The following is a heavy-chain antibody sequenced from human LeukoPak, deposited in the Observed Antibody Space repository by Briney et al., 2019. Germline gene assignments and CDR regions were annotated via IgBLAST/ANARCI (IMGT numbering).Heavy chain of an antibody. CDR2: ISYDGSNK. Sequence: GGSLRLSFAASGFTFSSYAMHWVRQAPGKGLEWVAVISYDGSNKYYADSVKGRFTISRDNSKNTLYLQMNSLRAEDTAVYYCARRSSGWYYFDYWGQGTLVTVSS. D-gene: IGHD6-19*01. J-gene: IGHJ4*02. CDR3: ARRSSGWYYFDY. V-gene: IGHV3-30-3*01. CDR1: GFTFSSYA.